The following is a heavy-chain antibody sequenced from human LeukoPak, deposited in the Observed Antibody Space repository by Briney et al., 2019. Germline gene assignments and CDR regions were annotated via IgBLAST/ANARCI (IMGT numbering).Heavy chain of an antibody. V-gene: IGHV4-4*07. Sequence: SETLSLTCTVAYGSSIGYYWSWIWQPAGKGLEWIGRIYTSGNTNYNPSLKGRVTMSVDTSKNQFSLKLSSVTAADTAVYYCARYSSSFYFDYWGQGTLVTVSS. D-gene: IGHD6-13*01. CDR1: YGSSIGYY. CDR2: IYTSGNT. CDR3: ARYSSSFYFDY. J-gene: IGHJ4*02.